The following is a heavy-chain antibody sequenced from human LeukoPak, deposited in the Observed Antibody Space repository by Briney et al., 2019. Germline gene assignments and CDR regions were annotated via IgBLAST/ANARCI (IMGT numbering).Heavy chain of an antibody. V-gene: IGHV3-66*01. J-gene: IGHJ4*02. D-gene: IGHD4-23*01. Sequence: GGSLRLSCAASGFTVSYNYMNWVRQAPGKGLEWVSVIYGGGSTYYADSVKGRFTMSRDNSKNTLYLQMNTLRVEDTAVYYCARSPYGGNPDYWGQGTLVTVSS. CDR2: IYGGGST. CDR3: ARSPYGGNPDY. CDR1: GFTVSYNY.